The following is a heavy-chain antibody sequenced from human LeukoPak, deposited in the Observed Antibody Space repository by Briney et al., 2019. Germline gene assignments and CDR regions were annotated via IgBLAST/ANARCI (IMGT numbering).Heavy chain of an antibody. CDR2: ISGSGGST. CDR3: AKVRRSSGWYRGAFDI. V-gene: IGHV3-23*01. D-gene: IGHD6-19*01. CDR1: GFTFSSYA. Sequence: PGGSLRLSCAASGFTFSSYAMSWVRQAPGKGLEWVSAISGSGGSTYYADSVKGRFTISRDNSENTLYLQMNSLRAEDTAVYYCAKVRRSSGWYRGAFDIWGQGTMVTVSS. J-gene: IGHJ3*02.